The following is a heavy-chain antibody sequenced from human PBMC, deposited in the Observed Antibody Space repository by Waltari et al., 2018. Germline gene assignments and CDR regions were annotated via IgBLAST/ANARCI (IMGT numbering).Heavy chain of an antibody. J-gene: IGHJ2*01. V-gene: IGHV3-53*01. CDR1: GFTVSSNY. Sequence: EVQLVESGGGLIQPGGSLRLSCAASGFTVSSNYMSWVRQATGKGLEWVSVINGVGDTHYADSVKGRFTICRDNSKNTVYLQMNTLRAEDTALYYWARDVTGYYYFDLWGRGTLVTVSS. CDR3: ARDVTGYYYFDL. CDR2: INGVGDT.